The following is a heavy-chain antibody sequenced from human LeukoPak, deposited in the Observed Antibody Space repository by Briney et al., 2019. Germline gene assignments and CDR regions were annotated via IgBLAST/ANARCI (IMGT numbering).Heavy chain of an antibody. CDR2: IYYSGST. CDR1: GGSISSYY. J-gene: IGHJ4*02. D-gene: IGHD3-22*01. V-gene: IGHV4-59*01. Sequence: SETLSLTCTVSGGSISSYYWSWIRQPPGQGLEWIGYIYYSGSTNYNPSLKSRVTISVDTSKNQFSLKLSSVTAADTAVYYCARVSYYDCSGYYLRDYFDYWGQGTLVTVSS. CDR3: ARVSYYDCSGYYLRDYFDY.